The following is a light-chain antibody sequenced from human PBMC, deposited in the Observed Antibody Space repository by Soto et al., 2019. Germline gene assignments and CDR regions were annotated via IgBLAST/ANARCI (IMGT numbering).Light chain of an antibody. J-gene: IGKJ1*01. CDR2: GAS. CDR1: QSVSATY. V-gene: IGKV3-20*01. Sequence: EIVLTQSPGTLSLSPGERATLSCRASQSVSATYLAWYQQRPGQAPRLLIYGASSRATGIPDRFSGSGSATDFTLAITRLEPEDFAVYYCQRYGSSTRTFGQGTRVDI. CDR3: QRYGSSTRT.